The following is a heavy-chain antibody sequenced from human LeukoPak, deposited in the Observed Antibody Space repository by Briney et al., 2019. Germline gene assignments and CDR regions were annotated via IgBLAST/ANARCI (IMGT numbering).Heavy chain of an antibody. CDR1: GFTFSYYW. CDR3: TRDFDAATGY. Sequence: PGGSLRLSCAASGFTFSYYWMHWVRQTPGKGPMWVSRINGDGTGTNCADSVKGRFTISRDNAKNTLYLQMNSLRAEDTAVYYCTRDFDAATGYWGQGTLVTVSS. V-gene: IGHV3-74*01. CDR2: INGDGTGT. J-gene: IGHJ4*02. D-gene: IGHD3-9*01.